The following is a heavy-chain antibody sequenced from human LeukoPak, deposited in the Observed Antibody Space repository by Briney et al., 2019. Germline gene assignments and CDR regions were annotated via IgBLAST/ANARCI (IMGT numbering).Heavy chain of an antibody. CDR2: INPYNGIT. J-gene: IGHJ4*02. Sequence: GALVKVSCKASGYTFTDHFMHWMRQAPGQGLEWVGEINPYNGITKYAWRFQGRVSITRDTSISTAFMEVSRLTSDDTAVYYCARDNSLNDFDYWGQGTLVTVAS. CDR1: GYTFTDHF. V-gene: IGHV1-2*02. CDR3: ARDNSLNDFDY. D-gene: IGHD1-1*01.